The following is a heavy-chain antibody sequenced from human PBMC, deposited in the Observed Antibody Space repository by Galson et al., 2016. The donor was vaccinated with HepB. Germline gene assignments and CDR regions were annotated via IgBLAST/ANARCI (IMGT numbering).Heavy chain of an antibody. Sequence: SVKVSCKASGYTFTNYAMHWVRQAPGQRLEWMGWINAGNGHTKYSQKFQGRVTITRDTSASTAYMELSSLRSEDTAVYYCVKDHYDSSGYPYNWFDTWGQGTLVTVSS. D-gene: IGHD3-22*01. V-gene: IGHV1-3*01. CDR2: INAGNGHT. CDR1: GYTFTNYA. CDR3: VKDHYDSSGYPYNWFDT. J-gene: IGHJ5*02.